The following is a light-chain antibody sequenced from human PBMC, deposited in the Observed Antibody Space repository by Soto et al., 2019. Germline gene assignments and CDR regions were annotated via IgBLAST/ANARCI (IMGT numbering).Light chain of an antibody. CDR1: SSNIGAGYD. CDR2: GNS. V-gene: IGLV1-40*01. Sequence: QSVLTQPPSVSGAPGQRVTISCTGSSSNIGAGYDVHWYQQLPGTAPKLLISGNSNRPSGVPDRFSGSKPGTSASLAITGLQAEDEADYYCQSYDSSLSGSYVFGTGTKLTVL. J-gene: IGLJ1*01. CDR3: QSYDSSLSGSYV.